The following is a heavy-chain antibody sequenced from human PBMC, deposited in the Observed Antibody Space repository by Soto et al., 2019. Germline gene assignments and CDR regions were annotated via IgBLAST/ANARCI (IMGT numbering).Heavy chain of an antibody. V-gene: IGHV3-73*01. CDR1: GFTFSGSA. CDR2: IRSKANSYAT. J-gene: IGHJ6*03. Sequence: GGSLRLSCAASGFTFSGSAMHWVRQASGKGLEWVGRIRSKANSYATAYAASVKGRFTISRDDSKNTAYLQMNSLKTEDTAVYYCTRSGYSGYDYYYYYYMDVWGKGTTVTVSS. D-gene: IGHD5-12*01. CDR3: TRSGYSGYDYYYYYYMDV.